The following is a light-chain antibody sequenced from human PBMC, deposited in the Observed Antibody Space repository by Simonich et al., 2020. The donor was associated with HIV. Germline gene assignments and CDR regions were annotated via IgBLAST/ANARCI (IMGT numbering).Light chain of an antibody. Sequence: DIQLTQSPSLLSASVGDRVTITCRASQGISSYLAWYQQKPGKAPKLLIYAASSLQSGVPSRFSGSGSGTDFTLTISSLQPEDFATYYCQQSYNTLSITFGQGTRLEIK. CDR3: QQSYNTLSIT. J-gene: IGKJ5*01. V-gene: IGKV1-39*01. CDR2: AAS. CDR1: QGISSY.